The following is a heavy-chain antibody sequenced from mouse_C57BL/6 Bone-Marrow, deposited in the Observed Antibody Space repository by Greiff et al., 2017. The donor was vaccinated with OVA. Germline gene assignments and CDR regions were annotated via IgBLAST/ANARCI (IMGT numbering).Heavy chain of an antibody. CDR2: IYPGDGDT. CDR1: GYAFSSSW. D-gene: IGHD2-2*01. J-gene: IGHJ3*01. V-gene: IGHV1-82*01. Sequence: QVQLQQSGPELVKPGASVKISCKASGYAFSSSWMNWVKQRPGKGLEWIGRIYPGDGDTNYNGKFKGKATLTADKSSSTAYMQLSSLTSEDSAVYFCARWLPLPYWGQGTLVTVSA. CDR3: ARWLPLPY.